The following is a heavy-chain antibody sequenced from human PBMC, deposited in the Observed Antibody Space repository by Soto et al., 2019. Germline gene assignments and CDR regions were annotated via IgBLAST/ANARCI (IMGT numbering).Heavy chain of an antibody. CDR1: GGSISSGGYY. D-gene: IGHD2-2*01. V-gene: IGHV4-31*03. Sequence: SETLSLTCTVSGGSISSGGYYWSWIRQHPGKGLEWIGYIYYSGSTYYNPSLKSRVTISVDTSKNQFSLKLSSVTAADTAVYYCARLNARDFDIWGQGTMVTVSS. CDR3: ARLNARDFDI. J-gene: IGHJ3*02. CDR2: IYYSGST.